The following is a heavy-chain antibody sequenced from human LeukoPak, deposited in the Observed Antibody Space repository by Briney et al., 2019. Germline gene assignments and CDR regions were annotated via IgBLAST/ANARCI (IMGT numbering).Heavy chain of an antibody. Sequence: GRSLRLSCAASGFTFDDYAMHWVRQAPGKGLEWVSGISWNSGSIGYADSVKGRFTISRDNAKNSLYLQMNSLRAEDMALYYCAKTPGNELVPGDYFGYWGQGTLVTVSS. CDR1: GFTFDDYA. V-gene: IGHV3-9*03. CDR2: ISWNSGSI. D-gene: IGHD6-13*01. CDR3: AKTPGNELVPGDYFGY. J-gene: IGHJ4*02.